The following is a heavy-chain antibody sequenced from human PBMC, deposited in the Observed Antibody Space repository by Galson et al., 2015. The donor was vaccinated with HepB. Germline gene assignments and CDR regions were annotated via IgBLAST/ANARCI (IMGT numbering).Heavy chain of an antibody. CDR1: GDSVSSNSAA. CDR3: ARGGYYYDSSGYYSAEYFQH. Sequence: CAISGDSVSSNSAAWNWIRQSPSRGLEWLGRTYYRSKWYNDYAVSVKSRITINPDTSKNQFSLQLSSVTAADTAVYYCARGGYYYDSSGYYSAEYFQHWGQGTLVTVSS. J-gene: IGHJ1*01. D-gene: IGHD3-22*01. CDR2: TYYRSKWYN. V-gene: IGHV6-1*01.